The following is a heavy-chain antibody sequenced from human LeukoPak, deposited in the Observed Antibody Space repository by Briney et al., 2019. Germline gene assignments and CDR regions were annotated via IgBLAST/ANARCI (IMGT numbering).Heavy chain of an antibody. CDR3: PRLSGGGIPGPTGYGMDV. CDR2: IYHSGSA. D-gene: IGHD1-20*01. J-gene: IGHJ6*02. V-gene: IGHV4-59*08. Sequence: PPETLSLTRTVSVGSISSYYWSWMRQPPGKGREWIGYIYHSGSANYNPPLPSRATIPINTPKNQSSLTLSSVTAAHRPVHFFPRLSGGGIPGPTGYGMDVWGQGTTVTVSS. CDR1: VGSISSYY.